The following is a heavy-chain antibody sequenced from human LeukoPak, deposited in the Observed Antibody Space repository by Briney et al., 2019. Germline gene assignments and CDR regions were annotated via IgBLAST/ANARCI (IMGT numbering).Heavy chain of an antibody. V-gene: IGHV4-34*01. CDR3: ARAGGYSYALYYFDY. Sequence: SETLSLTCAVYGGSFSGYYWSWIRQPPGKGLEWIGEIYHSGSTNYNPSLKSRVTISVDKSKNQFSLKLSSVTAADTAVYYCARAGGYSYALYYFDYWGQGTLVTVSS. CDR2: IYHSGST. D-gene: IGHD5-18*01. CDR1: GGSFSGYY. J-gene: IGHJ4*02.